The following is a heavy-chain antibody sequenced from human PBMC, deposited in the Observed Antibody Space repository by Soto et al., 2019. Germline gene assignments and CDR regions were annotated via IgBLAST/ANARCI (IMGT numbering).Heavy chain of an antibody. Sequence: PGGSLRLSSAASGLTFSNSWMHWVRQAPGEGLVWVSAISGSGGSTYYADSVKGRFTISRDNSKNTLYLQMNSLRAEDTAVYYCAKNLRTNGVSKPGYWDQGTLVTVSS. D-gene: IGHD2-8*01. J-gene: IGHJ4*02. CDR3: AKNLRTNGVSKPGY. CDR1: GLTFSNSW. V-gene: IGHV3-23*01. CDR2: ISGSGGST.